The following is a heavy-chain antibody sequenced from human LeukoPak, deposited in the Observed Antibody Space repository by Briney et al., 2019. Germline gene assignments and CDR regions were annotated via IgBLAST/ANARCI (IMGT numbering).Heavy chain of an antibody. CDR1: GGTFSSYA. V-gene: IGHV1-69*06. J-gene: IGHJ6*04. D-gene: IGHD6-19*01. CDR2: IIPIFGTA. Sequence: SVNVSFKASGGTFSSYAISWVRQAPGQGLEGMGGIIPIFGTANYAQKFQGRLTITADKSTSTAYMALSSLRSEDTAVYYCAREGQWLDNYYYYYGMDVWGKGTTVTVSS. CDR3: AREGQWLDNYYYYYGMDV.